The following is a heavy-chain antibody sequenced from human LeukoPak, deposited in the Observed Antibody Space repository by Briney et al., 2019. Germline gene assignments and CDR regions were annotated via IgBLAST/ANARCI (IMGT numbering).Heavy chain of an antibody. CDR3: ARAWGDRGLRLGKGAFDI. Sequence: SVKVSCKASGGTFSSYAISWVRQAPGQGLEWMGRIIPILGIANYAQKFQGRVTITADKSTSTAYMELSSLRSEDTAVYYCARAWGDRGLRLGKGAFDIWGKGTMVTVSS. CDR2: IIPILGIA. D-gene: IGHD3-16*01. V-gene: IGHV1-69*04. CDR1: GGTFSSYA. J-gene: IGHJ3*02.